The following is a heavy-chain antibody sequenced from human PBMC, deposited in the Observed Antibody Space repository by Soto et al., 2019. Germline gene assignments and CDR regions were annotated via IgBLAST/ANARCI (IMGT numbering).Heavy chain of an antibody. CDR2: ISYDGSNN. CDR1: GFTFSSYG. Sequence: QVQLVESGGGVVQPGRSLRLSCAASGFTFSSYGMHWVRQAPGKGLEWVAVISYDGSNNYYADSVKGRFTISRDNSKNTLYLQMNSLRAEDTAVYYCAKDLEGSGIDDAFDIWGQGTMVTVSS. D-gene: IGHD3-10*01. V-gene: IGHV3-30*18. J-gene: IGHJ3*02. CDR3: AKDLEGSGIDDAFDI.